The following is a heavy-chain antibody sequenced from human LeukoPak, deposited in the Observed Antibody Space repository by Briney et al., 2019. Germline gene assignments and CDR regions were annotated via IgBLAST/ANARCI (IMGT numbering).Heavy chain of an antibody. D-gene: IGHD6-13*01. CDR2: IYSGGST. V-gene: IGHV3-53*01. Sequence: GGSLRLSCAASGFTVSTNYMSWVRQAPGEGLEWVSVIYSGGSTFYADSVKGRFTISRDNSKNTLYLEMNSLRAEDTAVYYCARTTPPGISAAQHFDYWGQGTLVTVSS. CDR3: ARTTPPGISAAQHFDY. J-gene: IGHJ4*02. CDR1: GFTVSTNY.